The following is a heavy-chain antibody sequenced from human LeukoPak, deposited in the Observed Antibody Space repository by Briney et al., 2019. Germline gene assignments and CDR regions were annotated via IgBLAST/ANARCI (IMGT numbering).Heavy chain of an antibody. CDR2: INHSGST. D-gene: IGHD2-15*01. Sequence: PSETLSLTCAVYGGSFSGYYWSWIRQPPGKGLEWIGEINHSGSTNYNPSLKSRVTISVDTSKNQFSLKLSSVTAADTAVCYCATLSSSGGSRTRYYYYGMDVWGQGTTVTVSS. V-gene: IGHV4-34*01. J-gene: IGHJ6*02. CDR3: ATLSSSGGSRTRYYYYGMDV. CDR1: GGSFSGYY.